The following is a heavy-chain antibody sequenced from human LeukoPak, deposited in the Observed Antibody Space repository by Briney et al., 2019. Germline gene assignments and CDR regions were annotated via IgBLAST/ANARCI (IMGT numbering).Heavy chain of an antibody. CDR2: INHSGST. J-gene: IGHJ4*02. D-gene: IGHD1-26*01. CDR3: ARCFSGANDKWVSDY. Sequence: PSETLSLTCAVYGGSFSGYYWSWIRQPPGKELEWIGEINHSGSTNYNPSLKSRVTISVDTSKNQFSLKLSSVTAADTAVYYCARCFSGANDKWVSDYWGQGTLVTVSS. V-gene: IGHV4-34*01. CDR1: GGSFSGYY.